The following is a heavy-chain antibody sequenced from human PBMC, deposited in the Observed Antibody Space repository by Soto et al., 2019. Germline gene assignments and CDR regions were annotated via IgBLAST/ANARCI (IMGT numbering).Heavy chain of an antibody. J-gene: IGHJ6*02. CDR1: GGSIISGGYY. V-gene: IGHV4-30-4*01. Sequence: ASETLSLTCTVSGGSIISGGYYWSWIRQPPGKGLEWIGYIYYSGNTYYNPSLKSQITISVDTSKKQFSLKLSSVTAADTAVYYCARGGSSSWYLNYYGMDVWGQGTTVTVSS. CDR3: ARGGSSSWYLNYYGMDV. D-gene: IGHD6-13*01. CDR2: IYYSGNT.